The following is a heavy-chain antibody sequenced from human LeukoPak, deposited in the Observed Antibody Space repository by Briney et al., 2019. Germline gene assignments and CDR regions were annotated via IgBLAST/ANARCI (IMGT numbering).Heavy chain of an antibody. CDR1: GGSVSPHY. CDR2: IFYTAIT. Sequence: SETLSLTCTVSGGSVSPHYWSWIQQPPGRGLEWIGYIFYTAITNYNPSLKSRVTISVDTSRNQLYLELSSVTAADSAVYFCARHTDYGGNSGFEYWGQGTLVTVSS. J-gene: IGHJ4*02. D-gene: IGHD4-23*01. CDR3: ARHTDYGGNSGFEY. V-gene: IGHV4-59*08.